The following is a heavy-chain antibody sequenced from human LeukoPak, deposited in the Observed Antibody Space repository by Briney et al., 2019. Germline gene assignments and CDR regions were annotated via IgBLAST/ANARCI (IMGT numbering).Heavy chain of an antibody. Sequence: ASVKVSSKASGYTFTSYGISWVRQAPGQGLEWMGWISAYNGNTNYAQKLQGRVTMTTDTSTSTAYMELRSLRSDDTAVYYCARDSFGLGTTRPPQETRFDPWGQGTLVTVSS. CDR1: GYTFTSYG. CDR2: ISAYNGNT. V-gene: IGHV1-18*01. D-gene: IGHD3/OR15-3a*01. CDR3: ARDSFGLGTTRPPQETRFDP. J-gene: IGHJ5*02.